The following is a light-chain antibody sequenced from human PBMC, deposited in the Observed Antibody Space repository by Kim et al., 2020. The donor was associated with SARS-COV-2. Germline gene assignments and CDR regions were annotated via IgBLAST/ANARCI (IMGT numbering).Light chain of an antibody. V-gene: IGLV3-19*01. J-gene: IGLJ2*01. Sequence: SSELTQDPAVSVALGQTVRIKCQGDSLRSYYATWYQQKPGQDPILVIYGKNKRPSGIPDRFSGSTSGNTASLTITGTQAGDEADYYCNSRDSNDNVVFGGGTKVTVL. CDR1: SLRSYY. CDR2: GKN. CDR3: NSRDSNDNVV.